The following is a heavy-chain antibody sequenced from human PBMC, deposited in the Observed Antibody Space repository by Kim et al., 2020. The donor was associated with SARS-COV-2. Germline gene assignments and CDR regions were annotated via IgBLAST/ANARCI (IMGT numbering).Heavy chain of an antibody. J-gene: IGHJ4*02. CDR3: AREDTAMVMVDY. V-gene: IGHV1-18*01. Sequence: NYAQKLQGRVTMTTDTSTSTAYMELRSLRSDDTAVYYCAREDTAMVMVDYWGQGTLVTVSS. D-gene: IGHD5-18*01.